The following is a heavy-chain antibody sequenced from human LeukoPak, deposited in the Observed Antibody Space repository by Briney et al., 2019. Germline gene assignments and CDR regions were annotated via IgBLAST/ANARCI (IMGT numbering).Heavy chain of an antibody. J-gene: IGHJ4*02. D-gene: IGHD2-8*01. CDR1: GFTFSVYW. Sequence: SGGSLRLSCAASGFTFSVYWMTWVRQAPGKGLEWVSIMNRDGGEIYYADSVKGHFTISRDNTKNSLYLQMNSVRYEDTDFYDVTRYAEYYFDYWRQGTLVTAST. CDR3: TRYAEYYFDY. CDR2: MNRDGGEI. V-gene: IGHV3-7*01.